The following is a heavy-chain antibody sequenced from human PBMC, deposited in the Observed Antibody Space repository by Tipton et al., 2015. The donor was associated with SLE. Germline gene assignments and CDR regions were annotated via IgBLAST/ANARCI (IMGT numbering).Heavy chain of an antibody. Sequence: SLRLSCAASGFTFDNSAMSWVRQVPGKGLEWVSGINWNGNRAGYADSAMGRFTISRDNAKNFLYLEMNSLRAEDTALYYCAREYSCSWSFFDYWGQGALVTVSS. D-gene: IGHD1-26*01. J-gene: IGHJ4*02. CDR3: AREYSCSWSFFDY. V-gene: IGHV3-20*04. CDR2: INWNGNRA. CDR1: GFTFDNSA.